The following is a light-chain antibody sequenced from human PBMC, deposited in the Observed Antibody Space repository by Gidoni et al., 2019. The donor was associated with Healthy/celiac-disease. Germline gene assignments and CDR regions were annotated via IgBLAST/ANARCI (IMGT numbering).Light chain of an antibody. J-gene: IGKJ2*01. CDR1: QSVSSSY. CDR3: QQYGSSPMYT. Sequence: EIVLTQSPDTLSLSPGERATLSCRARQSVSSSYLAWYQQKPGQAPRLLIYGASSRATGIPDRFSGSGSGTDFTLTISRLEPEDFAVYYCQQYGSSPMYTFGQGTKLEIK. V-gene: IGKV3-20*01. CDR2: GAS.